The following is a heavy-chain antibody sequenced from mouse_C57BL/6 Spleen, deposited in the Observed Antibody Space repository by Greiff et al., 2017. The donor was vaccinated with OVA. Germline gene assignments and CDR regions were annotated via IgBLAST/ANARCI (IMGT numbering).Heavy chain of an antibody. CDR2: ISSGSSTI. J-gene: IGHJ2*01. CDR3: ARPHYGSSSYYFDY. D-gene: IGHD1-1*01. Sequence: DVHLVESGGGLVKPGGSLKLSCAASGFTFSDYGMHWVRQAPEKGLEWVAYISSGSSTIYYADTVKGRFTISRDNAKNTLFLQMTSLRSEDTAMYYCARPHYGSSSYYFDYWGQGTTLTVSS. V-gene: IGHV5-17*01. CDR1: GFTFSDYG.